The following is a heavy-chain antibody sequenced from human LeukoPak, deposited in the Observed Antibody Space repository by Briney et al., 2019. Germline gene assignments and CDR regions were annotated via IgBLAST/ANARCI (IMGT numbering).Heavy chain of an antibody. V-gene: IGHV3-9*01. CDR2: ISWNSGSI. CDR3: ARFEKGFDI. J-gene: IGHJ3*02. Sequence: GGSLRLSCAASGFTFDDYAMHWVRQAPGKGLEWVSGISWNSGSIGYADSVKGRFTISRDNSKNTLYLQMNSLRAEDTAVYYCARFEKGFDIWGQGTMVTVSS. D-gene: IGHD3-16*01. CDR1: GFTFDDYA.